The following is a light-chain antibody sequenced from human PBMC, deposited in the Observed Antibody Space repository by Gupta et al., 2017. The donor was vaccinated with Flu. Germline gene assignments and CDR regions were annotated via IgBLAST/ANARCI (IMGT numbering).Light chain of an antibody. CDR1: QDISSW. CDR3: QQYDNYPLT. Sequence: GDRVIITWRASQDISSWLAWYQQKPEKAPKSLIYSASNLQSGVPPRFSGSGSGTEFTLTISGLQPEDLATYYCQQYDNYPLTFGGGTKVEIK. J-gene: IGKJ4*01. V-gene: IGKV1D-16*01. CDR2: SAS.